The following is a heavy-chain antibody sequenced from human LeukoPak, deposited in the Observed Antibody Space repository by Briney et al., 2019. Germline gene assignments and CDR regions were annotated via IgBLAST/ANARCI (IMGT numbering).Heavy chain of an antibody. D-gene: IGHD6-19*01. J-gene: IGHJ4*02. CDR3: ARSTAVADNADY. CDR1: GYTFTGYY. V-gene: IGHV1-2*02. Sequence: ASVTVSFKASGYTFTGYYMYWVRQAPGQGLEWMGWINPNSGGTNYAQKFQGRVTMTRDTSISTAYMELSRLRSDDTAVYYCARSTAVADNADYWGQGTLVTVSS. CDR2: INPNSGGT.